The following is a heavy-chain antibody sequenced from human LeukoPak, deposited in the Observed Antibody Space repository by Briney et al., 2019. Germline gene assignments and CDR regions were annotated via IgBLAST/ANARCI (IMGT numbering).Heavy chain of an antibody. Sequence: GGSLRLSCAVSGFNFRGSSMTWVRQAPGKGLEWVSVIYSGGSTYYADSVKGRFTISRDNSKNTLYLQMNSLRAEDTAVYYCARVNSGRAFDIWGQGTMVTVSS. D-gene: IGHD1-26*01. CDR2: IYSGGST. CDR3: ARVNSGRAFDI. CDR1: GFNFRGSS. J-gene: IGHJ3*02. V-gene: IGHV3-53*01.